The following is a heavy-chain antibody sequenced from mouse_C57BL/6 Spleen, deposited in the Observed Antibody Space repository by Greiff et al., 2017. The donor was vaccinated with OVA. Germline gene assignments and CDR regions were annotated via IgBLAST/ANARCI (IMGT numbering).Heavy chain of an antibody. D-gene: IGHD1-1*01. CDR2: IDPSDSYT. V-gene: IGHV1-69*01. J-gene: IGHJ4*01. CDR1: GYTFTSYW. Sequence: VQLQQPGAELVMPGASVKLSCKASGYTFTSYWMHWVKQRPGQGLEWIGEIDPSDSYTNYNQKFKGKSTLTVDKSSSTAYMQLSSLTSEDSAVYYCASATVVATKGAMDYWGQGTSVTVSS. CDR3: ASATVVATKGAMDY.